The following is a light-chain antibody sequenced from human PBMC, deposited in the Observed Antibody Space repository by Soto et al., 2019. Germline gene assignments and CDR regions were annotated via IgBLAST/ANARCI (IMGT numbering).Light chain of an antibody. CDR2: GNS. J-gene: IGLJ3*02. Sequence: QSVLTQPPSVSGAPGQRVTISCTGSSSNIGAGYNVHWYQQLPGTAPKLLIYGNSNRPSGVPDRFSGSKSGTSASLAITGLQAEDEADYYCQSYDSSLSGWVFGGETKLKVL. CDR1: SSNIGAGYN. CDR3: QSYDSSLSGWV. V-gene: IGLV1-40*01.